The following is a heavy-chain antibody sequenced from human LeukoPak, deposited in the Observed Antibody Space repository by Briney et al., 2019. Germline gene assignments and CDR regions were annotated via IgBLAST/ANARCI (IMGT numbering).Heavy chain of an antibody. Sequence: ASVKVSCTVSGYTLTELSMRWVRQAPGKGLEWMGGFDPEDGETIYAQKFQGRVTMTEDTSTDTAYMELSSLRSEDTAVYYCATDPVYSGSYYDDFWGQGTLVTVSS. CDR1: GYTLTELS. CDR2: FDPEDGET. J-gene: IGHJ4*02. CDR3: ATDPVYSGSYYDDF. V-gene: IGHV1-24*01. D-gene: IGHD1-26*01.